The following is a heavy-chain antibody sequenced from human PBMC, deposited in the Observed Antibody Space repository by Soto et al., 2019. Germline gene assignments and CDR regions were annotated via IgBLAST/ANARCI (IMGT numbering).Heavy chain of an antibody. D-gene: IGHD6-13*01. Sequence: GSGPTLVNPTQTLTLTCTFSGLSLSTSGVGVGWIRQPPGKALEWLALIYWDDDKRYSPSLKSRLTITKDTSKNQVVLTMTNMDPVDTATYYCARRPSAAACFDPWGQGILVTVSS. CDR3: ARRPSAAACFDP. CDR2: IYWDDDK. CDR1: GLSLSTSGVG. V-gene: IGHV2-5*02. J-gene: IGHJ5*02.